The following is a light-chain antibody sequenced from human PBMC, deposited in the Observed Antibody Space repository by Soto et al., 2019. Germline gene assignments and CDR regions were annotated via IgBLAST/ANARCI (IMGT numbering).Light chain of an antibody. J-gene: IGLJ3*02. CDR3: RSFTSSITLEV. Sequence: QSVLTQPASVSGSPGQSITISCTGTSSDVGGYNYVSWYQQHPGKAPKLMIYEVSHRPSGVSNRFSGSKSGNTASLTISGLQAEDEADYYCRSFTSSITLEVFGGGTKLTVL. V-gene: IGLV2-14*01. CDR1: SSDVGGYNY. CDR2: EVS.